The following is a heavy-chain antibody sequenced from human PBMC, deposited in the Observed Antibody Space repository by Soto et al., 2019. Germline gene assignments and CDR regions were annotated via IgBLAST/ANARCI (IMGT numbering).Heavy chain of an antibody. J-gene: IGHJ5*02. D-gene: IGHD2-15*01. Sequence: QVQPQESGPGLVKPSQTLSLTCTVSGGSISSGGYYWSWIRQHPGKGLEWIGYIYYSGSTYYNPSLKSRVTISVDTSKNQFSLKLSSVTAADTAVYYCARDQSLLVPYCSGGSCYRGWFDPWGQGTLVTVSS. CDR2: IYYSGST. CDR3: ARDQSLLVPYCSGGSCYRGWFDP. CDR1: GGSISSGGYY. V-gene: IGHV4-31*03.